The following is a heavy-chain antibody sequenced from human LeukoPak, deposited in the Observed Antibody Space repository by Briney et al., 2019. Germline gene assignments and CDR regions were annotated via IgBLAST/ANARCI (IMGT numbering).Heavy chain of an antibody. D-gene: IGHD4-17*01. CDR2: IYYSGST. CDR3: ARDVGDPSY. Sequence: SETPSLTCTVSGGSISSSSYYWGWIRQPPGKGLEWIGSIYYSGSTYYNPSLKSRVTISVDTSKNQFSLKLSSVTAADTAVYYCARDVGDPSYWGQGTLVTVSS. V-gene: IGHV4-39*07. J-gene: IGHJ4*02. CDR1: GGSISSSSYY.